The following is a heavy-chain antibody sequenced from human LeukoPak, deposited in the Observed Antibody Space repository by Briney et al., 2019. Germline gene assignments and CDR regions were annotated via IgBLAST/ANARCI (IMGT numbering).Heavy chain of an antibody. CDR1: GVSLSSYY. CDR3: AREGDLLLSLNWFDP. J-gene: IGHJ5*02. V-gene: IGHV4-59*12. CDR2: IYYSGST. Sequence: SETLSLTCTVSGVSLSSYYWSWIRQPPGEGLEWIGYIYYSGSTNYNPSLKSRVTISVDTSKNQFSLKLSSVTAADTAVYYCAREGDLLLSLNWFDPWGQGTLVTVSS. D-gene: IGHD3-10*01.